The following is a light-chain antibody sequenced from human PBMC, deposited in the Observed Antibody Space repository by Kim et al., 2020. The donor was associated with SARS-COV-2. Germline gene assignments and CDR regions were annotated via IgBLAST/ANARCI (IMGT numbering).Light chain of an antibody. CDR3: QQYHNMQT. Sequence: SASPGERATLSCRASQSISSNLAWYQQKPGQAPRLLIYGASTRATDIPVRFSGSGSGTEFTLTISSLQSEDFVVYYCQQYHNMQTFGQGTKVDIK. J-gene: IGKJ2*01. CDR2: GAS. V-gene: IGKV3-15*01. CDR1: QSISSN.